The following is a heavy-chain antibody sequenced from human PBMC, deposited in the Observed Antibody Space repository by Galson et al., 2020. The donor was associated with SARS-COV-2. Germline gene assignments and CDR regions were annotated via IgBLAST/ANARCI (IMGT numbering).Heavy chain of an antibody. CDR3: ARENPDAFDI. Sequence: GESLKISCAASGFTFSSYWMSWVRQAPGKGLEWVANIKQDGSEKYYVDSVKGRFTISSDNAKNSLYLQMNSLRAEDTAVYYCARENPDAFDIWGQGTMVTVSS. CDR2: IKQDGSEK. J-gene: IGHJ3*02. CDR1: GFTFSSYW. V-gene: IGHV3-7*03.